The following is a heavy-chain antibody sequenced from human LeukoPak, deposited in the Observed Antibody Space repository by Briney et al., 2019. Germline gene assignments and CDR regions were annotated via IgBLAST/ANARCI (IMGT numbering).Heavy chain of an antibody. V-gene: IGHV4-30-4*01. CDR1: GVSISSGDYY. CDR2: TYYSGST. CDR3: ARPYYYDSRIDP. D-gene: IGHD3-22*01. Sequence: SQTLSLTCTVSGVSISSGDYYWSWIRQPPGKGQERIGYTYYSGSTYYNPSLKSRVTISVDTSKNQFSLKLSSVTAADTAVYYCARPYYYDSRIDPWGQGTRLTVSS. J-gene: IGHJ5*02.